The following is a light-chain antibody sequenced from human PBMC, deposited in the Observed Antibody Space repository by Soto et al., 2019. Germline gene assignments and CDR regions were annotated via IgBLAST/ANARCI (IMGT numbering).Light chain of an antibody. CDR2: AVS. V-gene: IGKV1-27*01. CDR1: QGISNY. J-gene: IGKJ1*01. CDR3: QKYNSAAGKAWT. Sequence: DIQMTQSPSSLSASVGDRVTITCRASQGISNYLAWYQQKPGKVPKLLIYAVSTMQSRVPSRFSGSGSGTDCTLTISSLQPEDVATYYCQKYNSAAGKAWTFGEGTKVEIK.